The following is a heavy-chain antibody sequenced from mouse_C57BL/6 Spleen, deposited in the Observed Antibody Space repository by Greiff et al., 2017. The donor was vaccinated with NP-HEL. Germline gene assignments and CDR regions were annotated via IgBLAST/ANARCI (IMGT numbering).Heavy chain of an antibody. V-gene: IGHV14-2*01. D-gene: IGHD1-1*01. Sequence: VQLKQSGAELVKPGASVKLSCTASGFNIKDYYMHWVKQRTEQGLEWIGRIDPEDGETKYAPKFQGKATIPADTSSNTAYLQLSSLTSEDTAVYYCARGDYGSSYVDWYFDVWGTGTTVTVSS. J-gene: IGHJ1*03. CDR3: ARGDYGSSYVDWYFDV. CDR1: GFNIKDYY. CDR2: IDPEDGET.